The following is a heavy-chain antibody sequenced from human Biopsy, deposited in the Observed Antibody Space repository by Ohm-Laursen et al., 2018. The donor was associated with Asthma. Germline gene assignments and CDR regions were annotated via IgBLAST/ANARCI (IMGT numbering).Heavy chain of an antibody. Sequence: SVKVSWKASGGTFSSNSINWVRQAPGQGLEWMGRIIPIFGPTNYAQKFQGRVTISADDSTSTAYMELSSLSSEDTALYYCARGPEYVRSSGALDYWGQGTLVTVSS. V-gene: IGHV1-69*13. D-gene: IGHD2-2*01. J-gene: IGHJ4*02. CDR2: IIPIFGPT. CDR3: ARGPEYVRSSGALDY. CDR1: GGTFSSNS.